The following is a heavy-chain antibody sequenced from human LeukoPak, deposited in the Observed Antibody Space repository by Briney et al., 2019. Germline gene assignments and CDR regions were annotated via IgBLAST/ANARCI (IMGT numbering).Heavy chain of an antibody. D-gene: IGHD6-19*01. V-gene: IGHV3-23*01. CDR1: GFTFSSYA. Sequence: GGSLRLSCAASGFTFSSYAMSWVRQAPGKGLEWVSAISGSGGSTYYADSVKGRFTTSRDNSKNTLYLQMNSLRAEDTAVYYCAKDHSVAVAGSLDYWGQGTLVTVSS. J-gene: IGHJ4*02. CDR2: ISGSGGST. CDR3: AKDHSVAVAGSLDY.